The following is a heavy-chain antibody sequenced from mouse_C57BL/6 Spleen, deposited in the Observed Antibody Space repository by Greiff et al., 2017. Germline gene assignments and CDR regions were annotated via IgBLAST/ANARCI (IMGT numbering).Heavy chain of an antibody. D-gene: IGHD2-5*01. CDR2: IHPNSGST. J-gene: IGHJ4*01. CDR1: GYTFTSYW. CDR3: ARGGSNSYAMDY. V-gene: IGHV1-64*01. Sequence: QVQLQQPGAELVKPGASVKLSCKASGYTFTSYWMHWVKQRPGQGLEWIGMIHPNSGSTNYNEKFKSKATLTVDKSSSTAYMQLSSLTSEDSAVYYCARGGSNSYAMDYWGQGTSVTVSS.